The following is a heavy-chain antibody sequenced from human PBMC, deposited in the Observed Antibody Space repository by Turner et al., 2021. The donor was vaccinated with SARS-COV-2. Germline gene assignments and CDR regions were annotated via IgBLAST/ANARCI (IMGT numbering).Heavy chain of an antibody. CDR3: ACGYYSRGDY. V-gene: IGHV4-39*05. J-gene: IGHJ4*02. D-gene: IGHD3-3*01. Sequence: QLQLQESGPGLVKPSDTSSLTCTVSGGSISSTSYYWGWVRQPPGKGLEWIGSIYYSGSTYYNPYLKSRVTISEDKTKNQFSLKLSSVTAADTAVYYCACGYYSRGDYWGQGTLVTVSS. CDR2: IYYSGST. CDR1: GGSISSTSYY.